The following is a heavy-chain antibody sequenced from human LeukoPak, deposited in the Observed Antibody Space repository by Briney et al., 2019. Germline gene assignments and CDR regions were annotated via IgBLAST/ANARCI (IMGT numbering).Heavy chain of an antibody. CDR1: GFTFNNYW. J-gene: IGHJ4*02. Sequence: GGSLRLSCEASGFTFNNYWMSWVRQAPGKGPEWVAHIKENGNEQYYADSVKGRFTISRDNVKQSLCLQMNSLRAEDTAVYYCARERDGYFDYWGQGTLVTVSS. V-gene: IGHV3-7*01. CDR2: IKENGNEQ. CDR3: ARERDGYFDY. D-gene: IGHD5-24*01.